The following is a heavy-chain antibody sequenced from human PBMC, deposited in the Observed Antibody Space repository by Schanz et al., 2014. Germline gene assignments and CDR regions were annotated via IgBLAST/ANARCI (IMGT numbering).Heavy chain of an antibody. CDR3: ARGRVLES. Sequence: DVQLLESGGGLVQPGGSLRLSCAASTFTFSGFWMTWVRQAPGKGLEWVANIKKDGSEKYYVDSVKGRFTISRDNAKNSLFLQMNSLRPEDTAVYYCARGRVLESWGQGTLVTVSS. V-gene: IGHV3-7*01. D-gene: IGHD1-1*01. CDR2: IKKDGSEK. J-gene: IGHJ5*02. CDR1: TFTFSGFW.